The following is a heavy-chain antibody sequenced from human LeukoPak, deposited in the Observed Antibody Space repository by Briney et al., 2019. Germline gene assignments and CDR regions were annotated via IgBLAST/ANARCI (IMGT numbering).Heavy chain of an antibody. D-gene: IGHD2-8*01. CDR2: ISADNGNT. CDR1: GYTFDTYG. CDR3: ARGTNPPYFDS. J-gene: IGHJ4*02. Sequence: ASVKVSCKASGYTFDTYGISWVRQAPGQALEWMGWISADNGNTNYAQKVQGRVTITTDTSTNTAYMELRSLRSDDTAVYYCARGTNPPYFDSWGQGTLVTVSS. V-gene: IGHV1-18*01.